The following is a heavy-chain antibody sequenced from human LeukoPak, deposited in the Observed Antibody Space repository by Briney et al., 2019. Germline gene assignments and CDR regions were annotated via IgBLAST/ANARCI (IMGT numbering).Heavy chain of an antibody. CDR2: IYYSGST. V-gene: IGHV4-31*03. CDR3: ARGSYSDWAAPLGY. D-gene: IGHD3-10*01. CDR1: GVSISSGGYY. J-gene: IGHJ4*02. Sequence: SETLSLTCTVSGVSISSGGYYWSWIRQHPGKGLEWIGYIYYSGSTYYNPSLKSRVTISVDTSKNQFSLKLSSVTAADTAVYYCARGSYSDWAAPLGYWGQGTLVTVSS.